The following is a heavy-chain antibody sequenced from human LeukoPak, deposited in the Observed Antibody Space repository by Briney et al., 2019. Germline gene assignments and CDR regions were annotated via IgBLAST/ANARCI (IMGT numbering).Heavy chain of an antibody. CDR3: ARVPGCSWYGNWFDP. CDR1: GGSFSGYY. D-gene: IGHD6-13*01. J-gene: IGHJ5*02. Sequence: PSETLSLTCAVYGGSFSGYYWSWIRQPPGKGLEWIGEINHSGSTNYNPSLKSRVTISVDTSKNQFSLKLSSVTAADTAVYYCARVPGCSWYGNWFDPWGQGTLVTVSS. CDR2: INHSGST. V-gene: IGHV4-34*01.